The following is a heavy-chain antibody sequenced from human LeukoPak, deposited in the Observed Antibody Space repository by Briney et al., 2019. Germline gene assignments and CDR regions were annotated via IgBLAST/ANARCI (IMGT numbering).Heavy chain of an antibody. CDR3: ARDEDEYSSSAPLGY. D-gene: IGHD6-6*01. J-gene: IGHJ4*02. V-gene: IGHV4-4*07. CDR1: GGSISRYY. CDR2: IYTSGST. Sequence: SETLSLTCTVSGGSISRYYWSWIRQPAGKGLEWIGRIYTSGSTTYNPSLKSRVTMSVDTSKNQFSLKLSSVTAADTAVYYCARDEDEYSSSAPLGYWGQGTLVTVSS.